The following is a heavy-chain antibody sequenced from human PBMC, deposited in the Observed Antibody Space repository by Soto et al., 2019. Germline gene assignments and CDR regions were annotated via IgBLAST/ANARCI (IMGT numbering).Heavy chain of an antibody. D-gene: IGHD3-10*01. CDR1: GFTFSSYA. V-gene: IGHV3-23*01. Sequence: PGGSLRLSCAASGFTFSSYAMSWVRQAPGKGLEWVSAISGSDDGTYYAESAKGRFTISRDNSKNTLYLQMNSLRAEDTAVYYCAKDLISGGVYYYGNSDDDGWFDPWGQGTLVTVSS. J-gene: IGHJ5*02. CDR2: ISGSDDGT. CDR3: AKDLISGGVYYYGNSDDDGWFDP.